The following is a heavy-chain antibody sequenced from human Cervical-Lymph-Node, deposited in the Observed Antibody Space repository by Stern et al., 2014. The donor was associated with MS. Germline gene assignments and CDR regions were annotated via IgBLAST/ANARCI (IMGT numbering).Heavy chain of an antibody. CDR3: ARWAYSSGWYNWFDP. Sequence: QLQLQESGPGLVKPSETLSLTCTVSGGSISSSSYYWGWIRQPPGKGLAWIGSINYGGSPYSSPSHKIRVSISLGPSKNQFPLKLSSVTAADTAVYYCARWAYSSGWYNWFDPWGQGTLVTVSS. CDR1: GGSISSSSYY. J-gene: IGHJ5*02. V-gene: IGHV4-39*01. D-gene: IGHD3-22*01. CDR2: INYGGSP.